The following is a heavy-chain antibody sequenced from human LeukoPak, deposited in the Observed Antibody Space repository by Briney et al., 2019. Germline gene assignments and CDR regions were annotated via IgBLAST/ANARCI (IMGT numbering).Heavy chain of an antibody. D-gene: IGHD3-3*01. CDR2: IYTSGNT. CDR3: ARGDLKSDWFDP. Sequence: SQTLSLTCTVSGGSISSCSYYWSWTRQPAGKGLEWIGRIYTSGNTNYTPSRKSRVTISADTSQIQFSLKLRSVTAADTAVYYCARGDLKSDWFDPWGQGTLVIVST. CDR1: GGSISSCSYY. J-gene: IGHJ5*02. V-gene: IGHV4-61*02.